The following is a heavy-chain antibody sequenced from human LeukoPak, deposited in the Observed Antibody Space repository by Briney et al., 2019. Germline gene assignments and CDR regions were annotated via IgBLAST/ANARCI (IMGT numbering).Heavy chain of an antibody. D-gene: IGHD6-13*01. CDR3: AREGYSSNWYDY. CDR2: ISYTGTT. J-gene: IGHJ5*01. V-gene: IGHV4-59*02. CDR1: GGSVSSHY. Sequence: SETLSLTCTVSGGSVSSHYWAWIRQPPGKGLEWIGYISYTGTTNYNPSLKSRVTISVDTSKNQFPLKLRSVTAADTAEYYCAREGYSSNWYDYWGQGTLVTVSS.